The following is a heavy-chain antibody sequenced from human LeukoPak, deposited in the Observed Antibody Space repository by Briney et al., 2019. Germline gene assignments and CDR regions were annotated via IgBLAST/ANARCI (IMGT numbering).Heavy chain of an antibody. J-gene: IGHJ4*02. CDR2: IIPIFGIA. CDR1: GGTFSSYA. CDR3: ARAAQQLVHIFDY. D-gene: IGHD6-13*01. V-gene: IGHV1-69*04. Sequence: SVKVSCTASGGTFSSYAISWVRQAPGQGLEWMGRIIPIFGIANYAQKFQGRVTITADKSTSTAYMELSSLRSEDTAVYYCARAAQQLVHIFDYWGQGTLVTVSS.